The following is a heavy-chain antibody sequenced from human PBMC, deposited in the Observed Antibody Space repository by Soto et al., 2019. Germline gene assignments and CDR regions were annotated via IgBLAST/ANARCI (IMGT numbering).Heavy chain of an antibody. CDR3: ARSEETYNDVLTVMDLYYYYFGMDV. CDR2: INVGNGNT. Sequence: QVQLVQSGAEVQKPGASVKVSCKASGYKFSSYAIHWVRQAPGQRLEWMGWINVGNGNTKYSQKFHDRVTIIRDTSADTAYMEVSSLRSEDTAVYYCARSEETYNDVLTVMDLYYYYFGMDVWGQGTTVTVSS. CDR1: GYKFSSYA. V-gene: IGHV1-3*01. D-gene: IGHD3-9*01. J-gene: IGHJ6*02.